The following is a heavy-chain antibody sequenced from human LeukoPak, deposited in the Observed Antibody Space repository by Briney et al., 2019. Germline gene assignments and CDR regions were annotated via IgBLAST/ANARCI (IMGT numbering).Heavy chain of an antibody. CDR1: GFTFSSYA. V-gene: IGHV3-23*01. J-gene: IGHJ5*02. D-gene: IGHD6-19*01. CDR2: ISGSGGGT. Sequence: GGSLRLSCAASGFTFSSYAMSWVHQAPGKGLEWVSGISGSGGGTYYADSVKGRFTISRDNSKNMLYLQMNSLRAEDTAVYYCVKDPGSGWNNWFDPRGQGTLVTVSS. CDR3: VKDPGSGWNNWFDP.